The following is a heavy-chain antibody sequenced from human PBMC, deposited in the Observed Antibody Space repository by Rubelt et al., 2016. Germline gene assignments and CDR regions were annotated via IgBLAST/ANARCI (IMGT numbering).Heavy chain of an antibody. D-gene: IGHD3-16*01. J-gene: IGHJ6*02. V-gene: IGHV1-2*06. CDR2: INPNSGGT. CDR3: AREGDYYYGMDV. Sequence: QVQLVQSGAEVKKPGASVKVSCKASGYTFTGYYMHWVRQAPGQGLEWMGRINPNSGGTNYAQKVQGRVTMTRDTSISTAYMELNRLRSDDTAVYYCAREGDYYYGMDVWGQGTTVTVSS. CDR1: GYTFTGYY.